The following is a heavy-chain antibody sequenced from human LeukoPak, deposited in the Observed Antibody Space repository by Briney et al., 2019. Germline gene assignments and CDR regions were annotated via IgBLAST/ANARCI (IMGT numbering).Heavy chain of an antibody. CDR1: GFTFSGYG. V-gene: IGHV3-33*01. D-gene: IGHD2-15*01. CDR3: AIEKFAVGGGILQYFDY. J-gene: IGHJ4*02. CDR2: ICDDGSNK. Sequence: PGGSLRLSCAASGFTFSGYGMHWVRQAPGKGLEWVSVICDDGSNKYYADSVKGRFTISRDNSKNTLYLQMNSLRAEDTAVYYCAIEKFAVGGGILQYFDYWGQGTLATVSS.